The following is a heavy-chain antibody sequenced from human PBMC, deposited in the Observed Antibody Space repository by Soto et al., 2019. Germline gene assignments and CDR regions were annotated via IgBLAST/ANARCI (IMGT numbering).Heavy chain of an antibody. CDR1: GFTFNNYA. CDR2: VSYDGNNK. V-gene: IGHV3-30-3*01. CDR3: TRVGGYEHIFDF. J-gene: IGHJ4*02. Sequence: QVQLVESGGGVVQPGRSLRLSCAASGFTFNNYAMHWVRQAPGKGLEWVVLVSYDGNNKYYADSVKGRFTVSRDNSKNTLYLQVNSLRVEDTAVYYCTRVGGYEHIFDFWGQGTLVTVSS. D-gene: IGHD5-12*01.